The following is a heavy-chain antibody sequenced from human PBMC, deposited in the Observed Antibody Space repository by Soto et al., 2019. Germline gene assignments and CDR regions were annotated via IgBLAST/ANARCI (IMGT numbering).Heavy chain of an antibody. CDR2: IRSKANSYAT. CDR1: GFTFSGSA. CDR3: TSLAGAAPFDY. J-gene: IGHJ4*02. Sequence: GGSLRLSCAASGFTFSGSAMHWVRQASGKGLEWVGRIRSKANSYATEYAASVKGRFTISRDDSKNTAYLQMNSLKTEDTAVYYCTSLAGAAPFDYWGQGTLVTV. V-gene: IGHV3-73*01. D-gene: IGHD6-13*01.